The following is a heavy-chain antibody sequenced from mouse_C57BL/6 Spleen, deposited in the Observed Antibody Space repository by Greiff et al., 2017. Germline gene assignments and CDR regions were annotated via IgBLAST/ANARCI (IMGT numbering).Heavy chain of an antibody. CDR3: ARSDITTVVEAMDY. CDR2: IYPGSGNT. V-gene: IGHV1-84*01. CDR1: GYTFTDHY. D-gene: IGHD1-1*01. J-gene: IGHJ4*01. Sequence: QVQLQQSGPELVKPGASVKISCKASGYTFTDHYINWVKQRPGQGLAWIGWIYPGSGNTKYNEKFKGKATLTVDTSSSTAYMQLSSRTSEDSAVYFWARSDITTVVEAMDYWGQGTSVTVSS.